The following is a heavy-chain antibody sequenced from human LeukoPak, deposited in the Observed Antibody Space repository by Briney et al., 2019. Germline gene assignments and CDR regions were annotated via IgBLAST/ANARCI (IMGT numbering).Heavy chain of an antibody. D-gene: IGHD4-17*01. CDR3: AKDPGIYGDYGWYYFDY. CDR1: GFTFSSDG. J-gene: IGHJ4*02. Sequence: GGSLRLSCAASGFTFSSDGMHWVRQAPGKGLEWVAFIRYDGSNKYYADSVKGRFTISRDNSKNTLYLQMNSLRAEYTAVYYCAKDPGIYGDYGWYYFDYWGQGTLVTVSS. V-gene: IGHV3-30*02. CDR2: IRYDGSNK.